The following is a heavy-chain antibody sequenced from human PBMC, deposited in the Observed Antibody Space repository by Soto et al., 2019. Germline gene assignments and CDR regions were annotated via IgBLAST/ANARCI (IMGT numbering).Heavy chain of an antibody. J-gene: IGHJ4*02. CDR1: GYTFTDYY. CDR2: ISPKSGGA. Sequence: QVQLVQSGSEVRKPGASVTVSCKASGYTFTDYYLQWVRQAPGQGLEYMGWISPKSGGAARAQKFRGRVTMTRDTSVILAYLHLSSLTSYDTVVDFWASCHRGLRCHLDFWGQGTQVTVSS. D-gene: IGHD4-17*01. V-gene: IGHV1-2*02. CDR3: ASCHRGLRCHLDF.